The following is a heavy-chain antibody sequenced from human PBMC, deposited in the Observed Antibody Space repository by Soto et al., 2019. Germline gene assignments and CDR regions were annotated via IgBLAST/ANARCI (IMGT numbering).Heavy chain of an antibody. CDR2: VIPIFATS. V-gene: IGHV1-69*13. CDR3: ARDVILGKPHDYSGMDV. CDR1: GGTFSSYP. J-gene: IGHJ6*02. Sequence: VKVSCKASGGTFSSYPISWVRQAPRQGLEWIGGVIPIFATSNYAQKFQGRVTITADESTSTAYMELSSLRSEDTAVYYCARDVILGKPHDYSGMDVWSQGTTVTVSS. D-gene: IGHD2-21*01.